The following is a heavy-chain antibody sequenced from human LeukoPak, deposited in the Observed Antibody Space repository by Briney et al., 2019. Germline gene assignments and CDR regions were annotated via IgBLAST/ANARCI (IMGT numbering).Heavy chain of an antibody. CDR3: ARDLYYYDSSWWFDP. CDR1: GYSISSDYY. CDR2: IYHSGST. V-gene: IGHV4-38-2*02. Sequence: SETLSLTCSVSGYSISSDYYWGWIRQPPGKGLEWIGSIYHSGSTYYNPSLKSRVTISVDTSKNEFSLKVNSVAAADTAVYYCARDLYYYDSSWWFDPWGQGTLVTVSS. J-gene: IGHJ5*02. D-gene: IGHD3-22*01.